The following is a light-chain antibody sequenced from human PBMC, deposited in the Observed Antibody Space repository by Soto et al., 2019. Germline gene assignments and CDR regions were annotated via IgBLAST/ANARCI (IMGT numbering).Light chain of an antibody. J-gene: IGKJ4*02. Sequence: IVLTQSPATLSLSPGERATRSCGASQSVSNYLAWYPQKPGQAPRLLIYYGSNRANAIPARFSRSKSGTDDTLTISSLAPEDFAVSYCQQRINWSPRTFAGGTKVDIK. V-gene: IGKV3-11*01. CDR1: QSVSNY. CDR3: QQRINWSPRT. CDR2: YGS.